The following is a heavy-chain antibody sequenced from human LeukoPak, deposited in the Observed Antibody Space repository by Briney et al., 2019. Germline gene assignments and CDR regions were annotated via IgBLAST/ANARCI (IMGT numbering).Heavy chain of an antibody. CDR3: ARDPPGYRDFDY. D-gene: IGHD5-24*01. J-gene: IGHJ4*02. CDR1: GFTFSSYS. V-gene: IGHV3-48*04. CDR2: ISSSRYTI. Sequence: PGGSLRLSCAASGFTFSSYSMNWVRQAPGKGLEWVSYISSSRYTIYYADSVKGRFTISRDNAKNSLYLQMNSLRAEDTALYYCARDPPGYRDFDYWGQGTLVTVSS.